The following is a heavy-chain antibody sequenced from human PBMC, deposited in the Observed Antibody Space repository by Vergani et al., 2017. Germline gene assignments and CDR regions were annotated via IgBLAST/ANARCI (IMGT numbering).Heavy chain of an antibody. Sequence: QVQLVQSGAEVKKPGSSVKVSCKASGGTFSSYAISWVRQAPGQGLEWMGGIIPIFGTANYAQKFQGRVTITADESTSTAYMELSSLSSEDTAVYYCAIRYCSSTSCYKAYDYWGQGTLVTVSS. CDR2: IIPIFGTA. V-gene: IGHV1-69*01. J-gene: IGHJ4*02. CDR3: AIRYCSSTSCYKAYDY. D-gene: IGHD2-2*01. CDR1: GGTFSSYA.